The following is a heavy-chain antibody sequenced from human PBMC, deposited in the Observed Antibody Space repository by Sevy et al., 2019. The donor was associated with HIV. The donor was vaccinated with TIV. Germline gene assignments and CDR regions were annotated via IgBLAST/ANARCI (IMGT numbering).Heavy chain of an antibody. D-gene: IGHD6-19*01. CDR3: AREDVRVAGIGYYFHS. Sequence: GGSLRLSCAASGFSISGYGMHWVRQAPGKGLEWVAVIWYDGTNKEYADSVKGRLAVSRDNSKNTLYLKMNSLRAEDTAVYYCAREDVRVAGIGYYFHSWGQGTLVTVSS. CDR1: GFSISGYG. J-gene: IGHJ4*02. V-gene: IGHV3-33*04. CDR2: IWYDGTNK.